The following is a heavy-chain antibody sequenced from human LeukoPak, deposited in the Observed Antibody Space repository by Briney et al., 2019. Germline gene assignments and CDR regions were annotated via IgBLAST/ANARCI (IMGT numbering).Heavy chain of an antibody. CDR2: IYLDGSRA. D-gene: IGHD2-2*01. V-gene: IGHV3-7*01. Sequence: GGSLRLSCAASGFTFSNSAMSWARQSPGKGLEWVANIYLDGSRAYYVDSVKGRFTISRDNAKNSLFLQMNSLSAEDTAVYYCGRAGPVTKDHFMDVWGKGTTVTVSS. J-gene: IGHJ6*03. CDR1: GFTFSNSA. CDR3: GRAGPVTKDHFMDV.